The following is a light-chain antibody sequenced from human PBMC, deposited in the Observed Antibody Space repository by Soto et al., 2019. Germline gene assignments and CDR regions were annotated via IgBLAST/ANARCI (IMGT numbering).Light chain of an antibody. J-gene: IGKJ3*01. CDR3: LQSYSALT. CDR1: QSISNY. Sequence: DIQMTQSPSSLSASVGDRVTITCRASQSISNYLNWYQQKPGKAPKLLIYAASNLQSGVPLRFSGSGSWTDFTLTIGSLQPEDFAIYYCLQSYSALTIGPGTKVAMK. V-gene: IGKV1-39*01. CDR2: AAS.